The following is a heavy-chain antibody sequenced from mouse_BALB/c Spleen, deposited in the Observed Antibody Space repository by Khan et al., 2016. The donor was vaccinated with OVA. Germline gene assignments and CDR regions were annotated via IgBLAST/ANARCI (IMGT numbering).Heavy chain of an antibody. J-gene: IGHJ2*01. V-gene: IGHV5-6-3*01. CDR1: GFTFSSYG. CDR2: INSNGGST. Sequence: EVELVEYGGGLVQPGGSLKLSCAASGFTFSSYGMSWVRQTPDKRLELVATINSNGGSTYYPDSVKGRFTISRGNAKNTLYLQMSSLKSEDTAMYYCARMARTINWGQGTTLTVSS. CDR3: ARMARTIN.